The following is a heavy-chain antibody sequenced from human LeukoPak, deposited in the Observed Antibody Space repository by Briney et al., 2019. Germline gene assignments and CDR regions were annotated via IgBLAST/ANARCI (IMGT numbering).Heavy chain of an antibody. CDR2: ISSSSSYI. CDR1: GFTFSSYS. V-gene: IGHV3-21*04. CDR3: AKTGNPPTGDY. J-gene: IGHJ4*02. D-gene: IGHD1-1*01. Sequence: PGGSLRLSCAASGFTFSSYSMNWVRQAPGKGLEWVSSISSSSSYIYYADSVKGRFTISRDNSKNTLYLQMNSLRADDTAVYYCAKTGNPPTGDYWGQGTLVTVSS.